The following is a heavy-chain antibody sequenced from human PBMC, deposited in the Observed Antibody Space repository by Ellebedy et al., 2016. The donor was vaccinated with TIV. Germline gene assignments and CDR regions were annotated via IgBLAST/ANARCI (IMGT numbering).Heavy chain of an antibody. V-gene: IGHV1-18*01. CDR3: ALASFDY. CDR1: GYTFTSYG. J-gene: IGHJ4*02. D-gene: IGHD1-1*01. Sequence: AASVKVSCKASGYTFTSYGISWVRQAPGQGLEWMGWISSYNGNTNYAQKFQGRVTLTRDTSTTTVYMSLSSLRFDDTAMYYCALASFDYWGQGTQVTVSS. CDR2: ISSYNGNT.